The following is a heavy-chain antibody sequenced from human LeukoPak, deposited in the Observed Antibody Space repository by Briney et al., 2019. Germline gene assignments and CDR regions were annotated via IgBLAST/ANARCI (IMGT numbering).Heavy chain of an antibody. Sequence: PGGSLRLSCAASGFTFSSYSMNWVRQAPGKGLEWVSSISGSSSYIYYVDSVKGRFTISRDNARNSLFLQMNSLRAEDTAVYYCARARRDGDLFDYWGQGTLVTVSS. V-gene: IGHV3-21*01. CDR3: ARARRDGDLFDY. CDR1: GFTFSSYS. D-gene: IGHD5-24*01. CDR2: ISGSSSYI. J-gene: IGHJ4*02.